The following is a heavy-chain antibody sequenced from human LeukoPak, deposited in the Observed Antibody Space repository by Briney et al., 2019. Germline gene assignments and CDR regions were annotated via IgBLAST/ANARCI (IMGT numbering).Heavy chain of an antibody. D-gene: IGHD3-10*01. J-gene: IGHJ4*02. CDR2: TYYNGRA. Sequence: SETLSLTCSVSGDFIGTGAHYWSWIRQRPGRGLEWIGFTYYNGRAHTKPSLQSRVSVSVDTSRNKFFLRVTSMAAEDTAIYYCTRKIGSGQYSFYYWGQGMLVTVSS. CDR1: GDFIGTGAHY. V-gene: IGHV4-31*03. CDR3: TRKIGSGQYSFYY.